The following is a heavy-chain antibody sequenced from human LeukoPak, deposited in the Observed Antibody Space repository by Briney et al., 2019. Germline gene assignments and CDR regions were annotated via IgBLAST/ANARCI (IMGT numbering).Heavy chain of an antibody. D-gene: IGHD2-15*01. J-gene: IGHJ3*02. Sequence: PGGSLRLSCAASGFTFSSYGMHWVRQAPGKGLEWVAVIWYGGSNKYYADSVKGRFTISRDNSKNTLYLQMNSLRAEDTAVYYCAKDGRGSDTHDAFDIWGQGTMVTVSS. CDR2: IWYGGSNK. CDR1: GFTFSSYG. CDR3: AKDGRGSDTHDAFDI. V-gene: IGHV3-30*02.